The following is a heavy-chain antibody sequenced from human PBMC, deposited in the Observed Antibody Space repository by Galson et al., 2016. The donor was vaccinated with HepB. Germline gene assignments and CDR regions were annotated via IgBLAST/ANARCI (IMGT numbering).Heavy chain of an antibody. CDR1: GFIFSNYA. J-gene: IGHJ1*01. D-gene: IGHD2-21*01. Sequence: SLRLSCAASGFIFSNYAMSWVRQAPGKGLGWVSSISNSADRTYYADSVKGRFTISRDNSRNSAFLQMNSLRAEDTAVYFCTKDSDKRPTIHAEYFQHWGQGTLVTVSS. V-gene: IGHV3-23*01. CDR3: TKDSDKRPTIHAEYFQH. CDR2: ISNSADRT.